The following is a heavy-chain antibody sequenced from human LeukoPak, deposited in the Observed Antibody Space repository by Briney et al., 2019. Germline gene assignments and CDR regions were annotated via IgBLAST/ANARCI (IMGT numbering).Heavy chain of an antibody. J-gene: IGHJ5*02. V-gene: IGHV4-34*01. CDR3: ARETIATPGNWFDP. Sequence: SETLSLTCAVYGGSFSGYYWSWIRQPPGKGLEWIGEINHSGSTHYNPSLMSRVAISVDTSKNQFSLRLSSVTAADAAVYYCARETIATPGNWFDPWGQGTLVTVSS. D-gene: IGHD6-13*01. CDR2: INHSGST. CDR1: GGSFSGYY.